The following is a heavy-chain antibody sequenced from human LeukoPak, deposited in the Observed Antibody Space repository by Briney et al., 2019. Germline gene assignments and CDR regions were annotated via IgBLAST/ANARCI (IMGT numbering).Heavy chain of an antibody. CDR1: GGTFSNFA. D-gene: IGHD3-3*01. V-gene: IGHV1-69*13. Sequence: SVKVSCKASGGTFSNFAIIWVRQAPGQGLEWMGGIIPIFGTANYAQKFQGRVTITADESTSTAYLELSSLRSEDTAVYYCARESTIFGVVIGFDPWGQGSLVTVSS. CDR2: IIPIFGTA. J-gene: IGHJ5*02. CDR3: ARESTIFGVVIGFDP.